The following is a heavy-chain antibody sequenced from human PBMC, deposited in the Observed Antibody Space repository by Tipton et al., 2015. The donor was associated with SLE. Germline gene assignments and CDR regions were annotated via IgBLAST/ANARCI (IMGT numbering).Heavy chain of an antibody. J-gene: IGHJ6*02. Sequence: TLSLTCTVSGGSISSSSYFWAWIRQPPGKGLEWIGSLPYSGNAYYSPSLKSRVTISLGASKNDFSLKLSSVTAADTAVYYCARRRDFWSGGEFYYGSDVWGQGSTVSVSS. V-gene: IGHV4-39*07. CDR3: ARRRDFWSGGEFYYGSDV. D-gene: IGHD3-3*01. CDR2: LPYSGNA. CDR1: GGSISSSSYF.